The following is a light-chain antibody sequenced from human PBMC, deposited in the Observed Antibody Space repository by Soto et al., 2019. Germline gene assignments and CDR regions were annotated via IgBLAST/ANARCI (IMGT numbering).Light chain of an antibody. CDR2: DAS. CDR1: QDISNY. Sequence: DIQMTQSPSSLSASVGARVTITCQASQDISNYLNWYQQKPGKAPKLLIYDASNLETAVPSRFSGNGSGTDFTFAISSLQPEDIATYYCQQYDNLLSYGQGTKLEIK. V-gene: IGKV1-33*01. J-gene: IGKJ2*01. CDR3: QQYDNLLS.